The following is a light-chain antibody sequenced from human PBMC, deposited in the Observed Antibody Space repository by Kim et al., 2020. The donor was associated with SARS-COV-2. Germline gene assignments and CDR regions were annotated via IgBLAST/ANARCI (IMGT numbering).Light chain of an antibody. V-gene: IGLV3-25*03. Sequence: SSELTQPPSVSVSPGQTARITCFGDALPKQYAYWYQQKPGQAPVLVIYKDSERPSGIPERFSGSSSGTTVTLIISGVQAEDEADYYCQSADTSGTWVFGGGTQLTVL. CDR3: QSADTSGTWV. CDR2: KDS. J-gene: IGLJ2*01. CDR1: ALPKQY.